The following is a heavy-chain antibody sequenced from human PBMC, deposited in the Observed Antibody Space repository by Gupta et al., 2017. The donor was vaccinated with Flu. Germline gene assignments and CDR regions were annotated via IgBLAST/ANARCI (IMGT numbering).Heavy chain of an antibody. CDR2: INQDGSTK. V-gene: IGHV3-7*01. Sequence: EVQLVASGGGLVQPGGSLRLSCAASGFTFSASWMNWVRQAPGKGLEWVANINQDGSTKNYVDSLKGRFTVSRDNAKNSLYLQMDSLRAEDTAVYFCARNRGWEQFDYWGQGTLVTVSS. D-gene: IGHD5-24*01. CDR1: GFTFSASW. CDR3: ARNRGWEQFDY. J-gene: IGHJ4*02.